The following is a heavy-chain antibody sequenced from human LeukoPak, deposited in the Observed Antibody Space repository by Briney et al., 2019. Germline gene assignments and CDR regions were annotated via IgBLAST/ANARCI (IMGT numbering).Heavy chain of an antibody. CDR3: ARDSQIIAVAGFYYYYYYMDV. CDR2: MNPNSGNT. V-gene: IGHV1-8*03. D-gene: IGHD6-19*01. J-gene: IGHJ6*03. CDR1: GYTFTSYD. Sequence: ASVKVSCKASGYTFTSYDINWVRQATGQGLEWMGWMNPNSGNTGYAQKFQGRVTITRNTSISTAYMELSSLRSEDTAVYYCARDSQIIAVAGFYYYYYYMDVWGKGTTVTISS.